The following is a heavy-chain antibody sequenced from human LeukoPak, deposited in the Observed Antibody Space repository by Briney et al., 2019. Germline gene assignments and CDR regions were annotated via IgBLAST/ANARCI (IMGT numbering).Heavy chain of an antibody. CDR1: GFTFSKFS. J-gene: IGHJ4*02. V-gene: IGHV3-30*04. D-gene: IGHD6-19*01. Sequence: GSLRLLCAASGFTFSKFSMERVRQGPGKGLEWGAVISYDGSNKYYADSVKGRFTISRDNSKNTLYLQMNSLRAEDTAVYYCAREERSGWYQSSYFDYWGQGTLVTVSS. CDR3: AREERSGWYQSSYFDY. CDR2: ISYDGSNK.